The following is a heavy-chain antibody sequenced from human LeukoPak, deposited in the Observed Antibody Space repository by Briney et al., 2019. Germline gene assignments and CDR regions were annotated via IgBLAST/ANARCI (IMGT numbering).Heavy chain of an antibody. CDR1: GFTFSKYA. CDR2: IWNDGSDE. J-gene: IGHJ3*02. V-gene: IGHV3-33*01. CDR3: AFEIGRSQGAFDI. D-gene: IGHD1-26*01. Sequence: TGGSLRLSCAAHGFTFSKYAMHRVRQTPGKVLEWVAAIWNDGSDENYADSVKGRFTISSDNSKNTLYLQMNSLRAEDTAVYYCAFEIGRSQGAFDIWGQGTMITVSS.